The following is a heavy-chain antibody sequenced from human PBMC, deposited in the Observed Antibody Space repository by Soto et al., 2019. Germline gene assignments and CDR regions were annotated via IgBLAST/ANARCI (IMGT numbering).Heavy chain of an antibody. J-gene: IGHJ6*02. CDR3: TXXXDYYHGMAV. CDR1: GIXFXXAW. V-gene: IGHV3-15*01. Sequence: EVQLVESGGGLVKPGGSLSLSCELSGIXFXXAWMSWVRQAPGKELEWVGRIKSKGSGGTTDYAVPVQGRFTISREDSKNTMYLDMHSLKSEDTAVXXCTXXXDYYHGMAVWGQGTTVTVSS. CDR2: IKSKGSGGTT.